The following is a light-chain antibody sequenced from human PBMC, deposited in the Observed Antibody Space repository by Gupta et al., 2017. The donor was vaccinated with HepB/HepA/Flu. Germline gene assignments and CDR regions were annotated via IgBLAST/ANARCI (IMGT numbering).Light chain of an antibody. CDR1: QSLLHSNGYNY. J-gene: IGKJ2*01. CDR3: MQALQTRYT. CDR2: LGS. V-gene: IGKV2-28*01. Sequence: DIVMTQSPLSLPVTPGEPASISCMSSQSLLHSNGYNYLDWYLQKPGQSPQLLIYLGSTRASGVPDRFSGSGSGTDFTLKISRVEADDVGIYYCMQALQTRYTFGQGTKLEIK.